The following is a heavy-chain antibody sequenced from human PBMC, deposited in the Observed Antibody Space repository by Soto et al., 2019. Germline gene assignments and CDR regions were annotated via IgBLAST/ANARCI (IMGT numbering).Heavy chain of an antibody. Sequence: EVPVVESGGDLVEPGGSLRLSWETSGFMFSSAWMSWVRQGPGKGLEWVARIKRKNDGGAADYAAPVNGRFSISRDDSKSTVYLQMNSLRAEDTALYYCVEGWNDFWGQGTLVTVSS. CDR2: IKRKNDGGAA. V-gene: IGHV3-15*01. CDR3: VEGWNDF. J-gene: IGHJ4*02. CDR1: GFMFSSAW. D-gene: IGHD1-1*01.